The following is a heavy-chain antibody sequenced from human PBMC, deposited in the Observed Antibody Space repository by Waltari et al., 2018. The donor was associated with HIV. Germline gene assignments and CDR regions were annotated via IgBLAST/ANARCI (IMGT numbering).Heavy chain of an antibody. D-gene: IGHD5-12*01. CDR1: GGSISNGSYS. V-gene: IGHV4-61*02. CDR3: ARGRFEGYILYYYYGMDV. J-gene: IGHJ6*02. Sequence: QVQLQESGPGLVTPSQTLSLTCTVSGGSISNGSYSWNWIRQPAGKGLEWIGRIYSSGNTNYNPALKSRVTISVDTSKNQFSLKLSSVTAADTAVYYCARGRFEGYILYYYYGMDVWGQGTTVSVSS. CDR2: IYSSGNT.